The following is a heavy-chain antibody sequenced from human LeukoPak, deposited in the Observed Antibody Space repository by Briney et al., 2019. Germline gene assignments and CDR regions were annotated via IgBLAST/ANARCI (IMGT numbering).Heavy chain of an antibody. CDR1: GFIFSTYT. V-gene: IGHV3-21*01. CDR3: AKARGGGSHDDFDY. Sequence: PGGSLRLSCAASGFIFSTYTMNWVRQAPGKGLGWVSSISSSSSYIYYADSVKGRFTISRDNAKNSLYLQMNSLRVEDTAIYYCAKARGGGSHDDFDYWGQGTLVTVSS. J-gene: IGHJ4*02. CDR2: ISSSSSYI. D-gene: IGHD1-26*01.